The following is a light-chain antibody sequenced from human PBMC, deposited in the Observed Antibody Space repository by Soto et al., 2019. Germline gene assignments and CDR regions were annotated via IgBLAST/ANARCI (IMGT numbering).Light chain of an antibody. V-gene: IGLV1-51*01. CDR1: SSNIGSNY. CDR2: DND. J-gene: IGLJ2*01. CDR3: GTWDSSLTAVV. Sequence: QSVLTQPPSVSAAPGQKITISCSGSSSNIGSNYVSWYQQLPRTAPKLLIYDNDKRPSGIPDRFSGSRSGTSATLGITGLQTGDEADYYCGTWDSSLTAVVFGGGTQLTVL.